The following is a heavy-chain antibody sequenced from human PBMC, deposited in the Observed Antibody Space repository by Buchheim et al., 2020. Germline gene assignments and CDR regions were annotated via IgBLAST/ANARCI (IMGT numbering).Heavy chain of an antibody. D-gene: IGHD3-22*01. CDR2: ISYDGSNK. V-gene: IGHV3-30*04. J-gene: IGHJ6*02. CDR1: GFTFSSYA. CDR3: ARDLGDYYDSSGFYGMDV. Sequence: QVQLVESGGGVVQPGRSLRLSCAASGFTFSSYAMHWVRQAPGKGLEWVAVISYDGSNKYYADSVKGGFPFSRDIPSNPLYFKMNSLRAEDTAVYYCARDLGDYYDSSGFYGMDVWGQGTT.